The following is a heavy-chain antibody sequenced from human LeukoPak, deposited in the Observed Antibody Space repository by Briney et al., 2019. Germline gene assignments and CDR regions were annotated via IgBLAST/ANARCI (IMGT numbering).Heavy chain of an antibody. V-gene: IGHV3-7*01. D-gene: IGHD6-19*01. Sequence: GGSLRLSCAASGFTFSNYYMSWVRQAPGKGLEWVANIKPDGSEKSYVDSVKGRFTISRDNAKNSLYLQMNSLRAEDTAVYYCARVTYSSGLEYFQHWGQGTLVTVSS. J-gene: IGHJ1*01. CDR1: GFTFSNYY. CDR3: ARVTYSSGLEYFQH. CDR2: IKPDGSEK.